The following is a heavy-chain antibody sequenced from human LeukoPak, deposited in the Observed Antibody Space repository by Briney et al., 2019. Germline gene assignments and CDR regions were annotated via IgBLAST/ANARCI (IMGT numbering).Heavy chain of an antibody. J-gene: IGHJ4*02. CDR3: TEVGATINDY. CDR1: GFTFSSYA. CDR2: ISYDGSNK. D-gene: IGHD1-26*01. Sequence: PGGSLRLSCAASGFTFSSYAMHWVRQAPGKGLEWVAVISYDGSNKYYADSVKGRFTISRDNSKNTLYLQMNSLRAEDTAVYYCTEVGATINDYWGQGTLVTVSS. V-gene: IGHV3-30-3*01.